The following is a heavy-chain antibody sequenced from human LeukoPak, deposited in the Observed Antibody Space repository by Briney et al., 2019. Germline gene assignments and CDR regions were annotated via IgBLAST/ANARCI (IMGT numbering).Heavy chain of an antibody. Sequence: GGSPRLSCAASGFTFSTYGMHWVRQAPGKGLEWVAVIYYDGSDSYYGDSVKGRFTISRDNSKNTLYLQMNSLRAEDTAVYYCARYYGPGRGYYGLDVWGQGTTVTVSS. V-gene: IGHV3-33*01. CDR3: ARYYGPGRGYYGLDV. J-gene: IGHJ6*02. CDR2: IYYDGSDS. CDR1: GFTFSTYG. D-gene: IGHD3-10*01.